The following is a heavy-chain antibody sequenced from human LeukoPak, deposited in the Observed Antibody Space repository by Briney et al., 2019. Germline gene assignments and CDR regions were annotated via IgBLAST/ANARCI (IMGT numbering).Heavy chain of an antibody. CDR2: IKLDGSEK. CDR1: GFTFSAYS. D-gene: IGHD2-21*02. Sequence: GGSLRLSCAASGFTFSAYSMNWVRQAPGKGLEWVANIKLDGSEKYYVDSVKGRFTISRDNAKNSLYLQMNSLRAEDTAVYYCASNDVVVTADLDYWGQGTLVTVSS. CDR3: ASNDVVVTADLDY. V-gene: IGHV3-7*01. J-gene: IGHJ4*02.